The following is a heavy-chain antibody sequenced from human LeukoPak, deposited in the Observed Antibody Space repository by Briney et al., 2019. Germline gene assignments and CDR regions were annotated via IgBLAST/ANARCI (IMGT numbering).Heavy chain of an antibody. CDR2: IIPIFGTA. CDR1: GGTFSSYA. D-gene: IGHD6-13*01. V-gene: IGHV1-69*13. CDR3: ARKGIAAAPFDY. J-gene: IGHJ4*02. Sequence: ASVKVSCKASGGTFSSYAISWVRQAPGQGLEWMGGIIPIFGTANYAQKFQGRVTITADESTSTAYMELSSLRSEDTAVYYCARKGIAAAPFDYWGQGTLVTVSP.